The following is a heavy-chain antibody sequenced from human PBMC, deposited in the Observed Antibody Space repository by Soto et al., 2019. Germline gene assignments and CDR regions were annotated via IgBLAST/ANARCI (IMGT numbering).Heavy chain of an antibody. CDR1: GFTFSSYG. CDR2: IWYDGSNK. D-gene: IGHD6-19*01. CDR3: ARGAVAGSFDY. Sequence: QVQLVESGGGVVQPGRSLRLSCAASGFTFSSYGMHWVRQAPGKGLEWVAVIWYDGSNKYYADSVKGRFTISRDNSKNTLYLQMNSLRAEDTAVYYCARGAVAGSFDYWGQGTLVTVSS. J-gene: IGHJ4*02. V-gene: IGHV3-33*01.